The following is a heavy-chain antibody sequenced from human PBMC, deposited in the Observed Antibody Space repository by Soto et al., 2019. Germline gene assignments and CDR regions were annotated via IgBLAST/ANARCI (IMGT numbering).Heavy chain of an antibody. CDR2: IYYSGST. D-gene: IGHD3-10*01. CDR1: GGSIGSGSYY. V-gene: IGHV4-31*03. J-gene: IGHJ5*02. CDR3: ARVDSYGSGRKQSDP. Sequence: QVQLQESGPGLVKPSQTLSLTCTVSGGSIGSGSYYWSWIRQHPGRGLEWIGYIYYSGSTYYNPSLKSRVTISVDTSKNQFSLKLSSVTAADTAVYYCARVDSYGSGRKQSDPWGQGTLVTVSS.